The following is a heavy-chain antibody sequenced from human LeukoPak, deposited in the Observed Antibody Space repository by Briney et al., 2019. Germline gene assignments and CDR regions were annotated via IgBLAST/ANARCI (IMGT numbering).Heavy chain of an antibody. D-gene: IGHD3-22*01. V-gene: IGHV3-53*01. J-gene: IGHJ4*02. CDR1: GFTFSSYS. CDR3: ARDSSSGYLDY. Sequence: GGSLRLSCAASGFTFSSYSMHWVRQAPGKGLEWVSVVYIGGSTYYADSMKGRFTISRDNSKNTLYLQMNSLRAEDTAVYYCARDSSSGYLDYWGQGTLVTVSS. CDR2: VYIGGST.